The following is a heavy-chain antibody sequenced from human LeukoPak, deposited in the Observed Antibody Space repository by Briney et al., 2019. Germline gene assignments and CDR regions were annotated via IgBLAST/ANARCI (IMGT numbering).Heavy chain of an antibody. Sequence: PSETLSLTCTVSGGSISSYYWSWIRQPPGKGLEWIGYIYYSGSTNYNPSLKSRVTISVDTSKNQFSLKLSSVTAADTAVYYCARQYCSSTSSSFDYWGQGTLVTVSS. CDR3: ARQYCSSTSSSFDY. CDR1: GGSISSYY. V-gene: IGHV4-59*01. J-gene: IGHJ4*02. CDR2: IYYSGST. D-gene: IGHD2-2*01.